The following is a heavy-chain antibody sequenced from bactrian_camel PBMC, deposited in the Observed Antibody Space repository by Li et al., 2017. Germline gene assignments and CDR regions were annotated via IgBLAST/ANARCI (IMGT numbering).Heavy chain of an antibody. D-gene: IGHD2*01. Sequence: HVQLVESGGGLAQTGGSLKLSCAVSTFSVRCMAWFRQVGGKGRERVAVIYDDRSLTFYADSVKGRFFISRDDANTVHLQMDNLQPEDTAVYYCAADVCPPVWWLLVGPEEYTNWGQGTQVTVS. J-gene: IGHJ4*01. V-gene: IGHV3S6*01. CDR3: AADVCPPVWWLLVGPEEYTN. CDR2: IYDDRSLT. CDR1: TFSVRC.